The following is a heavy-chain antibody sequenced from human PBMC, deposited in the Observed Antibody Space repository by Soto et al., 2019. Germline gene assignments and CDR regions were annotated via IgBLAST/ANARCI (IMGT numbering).Heavy chain of an antibody. V-gene: IGHV4-30-4*01. CDR3: ARCGEGTYYYYGMDV. J-gene: IGHJ6*02. CDR2: IHYSGTT. CDR1: VFSISIFYYY. Sequence: PSETLSITCTVSVFSISIFYYYWSWIRHPSGNCLEWIGYIHYSGTTYYKPSLKSRVVISIYRSKNQFSLKLTSVIAADTAVYYCARCGEGTYYYYGMDVWGQGTTVTVSS. D-gene: IGHD4-17*01.